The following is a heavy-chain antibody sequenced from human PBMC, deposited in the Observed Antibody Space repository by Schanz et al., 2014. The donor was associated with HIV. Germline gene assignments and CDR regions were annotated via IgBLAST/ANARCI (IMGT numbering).Heavy chain of an antibody. CDR2: VGYGGDNT. V-gene: IGHV3-23*04. CDR1: GFTFSSYA. D-gene: IGHD1-26*01. Sequence: VQLVESGGGLVQPGRSLRLSCAASGFTFSSYAMSWVRLAPGKGLEWVSTVGYGGDNTYYADSVEGRFTISRDNSKKAVYLPMNSLRAEDTALYSCAKRGPYTGRYEYFQQWGQGTLVTVSS. J-gene: IGHJ1*01. CDR3: AKRGPYTGRYEYFQQ.